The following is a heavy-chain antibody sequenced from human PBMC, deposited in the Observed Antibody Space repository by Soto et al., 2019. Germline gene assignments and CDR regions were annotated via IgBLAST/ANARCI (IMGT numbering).Heavy chain of an antibody. CDR3: ARSSGYCSVTACPDYYFDL. J-gene: IGHJ2*01. D-gene: IGHD2-15*01. CDR1: GYTFTSHY. CDR2: INPGGGGT. Sequence: QVQLVQSGAEAKKPGASVTISCKASGYTFTSHYIYWVRQAPGQGLEWVAIINPGGGGTTYAQKFKGRLTVTSDMSTATSYMDLSSLRSDDTAVYYCARSSGYCSVTACPDYYFDLWGRGTLVTVSS. V-gene: IGHV1-46*01.